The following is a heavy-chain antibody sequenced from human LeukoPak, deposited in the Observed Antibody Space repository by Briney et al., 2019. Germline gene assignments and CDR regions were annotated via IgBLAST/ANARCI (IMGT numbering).Heavy chain of an antibody. V-gene: IGHV3-23*01. CDR1: GFTFNSDA. CDR3: AKDPLYDFWSGYYPVYFDY. Sequence: GGSLRLSCAASGFTFNSDAMSWVRQAPGKGLEWVSTISGSGGSTYYADSVKGRFTISRDNSKNTLYLQMNSLRAEDTAVYYCAKDPLYDFWSGYYPVYFDYWGQGTLVTVSS. CDR2: ISGSGGST. J-gene: IGHJ4*02. D-gene: IGHD3-3*01.